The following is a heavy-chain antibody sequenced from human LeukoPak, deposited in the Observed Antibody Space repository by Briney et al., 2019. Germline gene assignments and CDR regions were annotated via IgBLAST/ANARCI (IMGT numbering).Heavy chain of an antibody. V-gene: IGHV3-23*01. Sequence: GGSLRLSYAASGFTFSSYAMSWVRQAPGKGLDWVSAISGGGGSTYYADSVKGRFTISRDNSKNTLYLQMNSLRAEDTAVYYCAKGRDSSGYYYYYGMDVWGQGTTVTVSS. D-gene: IGHD3-22*01. J-gene: IGHJ6*02. CDR3: AKGRDSSGYYYYYGMDV. CDR2: ISGGGGST. CDR1: GFTFSSYA.